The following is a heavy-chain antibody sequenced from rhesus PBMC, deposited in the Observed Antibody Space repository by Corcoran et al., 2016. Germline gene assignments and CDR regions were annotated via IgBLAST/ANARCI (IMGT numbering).Heavy chain of an antibody. CDR2: ISDSGGST. CDR1: GGSMSGYY. Sequence: QVQLQESGPGLVKPSETLSLTCAVSGGSMSGYYWSWIRQPPGKGLEWIGRISDSGGSTDYNPSVKSRVTISTDTAKKQFSLKRTAVTAADTAVYYCARRPAAAKFSLDVWGRGLLVTVSS. V-gene: IGHV4-173*01. CDR3: ARRPAAAKFSLDV. D-gene: IGHD6-43*01. J-gene: IGHJ5-2*02.